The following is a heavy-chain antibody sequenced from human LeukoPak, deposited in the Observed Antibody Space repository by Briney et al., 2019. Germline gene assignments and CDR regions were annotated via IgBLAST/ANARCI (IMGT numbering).Heavy chain of an antibody. CDR3: AGDPEPAFGVVIAATSN. CDR2: ISYDGSNK. CDR1: GFTFSSYA. Sequence: GRSLRLSCAASGFTFSSYAMHWVRQAPGKGLEWVAVISYDGSNKYYADSVKGRFTISRDNSKNTLYLQMNSLRAEDTAVYYCAGDPEPAFGVVIAATSNWGQGTLVTVSS. V-gene: IGHV3-30-3*01. D-gene: IGHD3-3*01. J-gene: IGHJ4*02.